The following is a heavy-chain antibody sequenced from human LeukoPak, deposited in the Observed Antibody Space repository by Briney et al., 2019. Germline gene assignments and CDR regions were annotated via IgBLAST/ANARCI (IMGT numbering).Heavy chain of an antibody. V-gene: IGHV3-33*01. Sequence: GGSLRLSCAASGFTFSSYGMHWVRQAPGKGLEWVAVIWYDGSNKYYADSVKGRFTISRDNSKNTLYLQMNSLRAEDTAVYYCARDPIYYGSGSYVYYYYGMDVWGQGTTVTVSS. CDR1: GFTFSSYG. CDR3: ARDPIYYGSGSYVYYYYGMDV. J-gene: IGHJ6*02. D-gene: IGHD3-10*01. CDR2: IWYDGSNK.